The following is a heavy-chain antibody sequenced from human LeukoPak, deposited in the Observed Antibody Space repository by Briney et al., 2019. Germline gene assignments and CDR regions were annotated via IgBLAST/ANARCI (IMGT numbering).Heavy chain of an antibody. CDR2: IYYSGST. D-gene: IGHD6-6*01. J-gene: IGHJ5*02. Sequence: PSETLSLTCTVSGGSISSGDYYWSWIRQPPGKGLEWIGYIYYSGSTYYNPSLKSRVTISVDTSKNQFSLKLSSVTAADTAVYYCAKNRIAARHWVWFDPWGQGTLVTASS. CDR1: GGSISSGDYY. V-gene: IGHV4-31*03. CDR3: AKNRIAARHWVWFDP.